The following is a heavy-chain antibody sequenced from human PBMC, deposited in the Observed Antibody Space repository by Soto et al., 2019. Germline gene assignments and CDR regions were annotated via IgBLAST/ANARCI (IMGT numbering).Heavy chain of an antibody. CDR1: GYTFTSYY. CDR3: ASDYGDYWYYFDY. V-gene: IGHV1-46*03. D-gene: IGHD4-17*01. Sequence: QVQLVQSGAEVKKPGASVKVSCKASGYTFTSYYMHWVRQAPGQGLEWMGIINPSGGSTSYAQKFKGRVTMTRDTSTRTVNMELSSLRSEDTAVYYCASDYGDYWYYFDYWGQGNLVTVSS. J-gene: IGHJ4*02. CDR2: INPSGGST.